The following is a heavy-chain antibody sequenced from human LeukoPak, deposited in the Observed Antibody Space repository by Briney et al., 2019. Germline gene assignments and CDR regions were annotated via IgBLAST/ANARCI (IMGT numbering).Heavy chain of an antibody. Sequence: ASVKVSCKASGYTFTSYGISWVRQAPGQGLEWMGWISAYNGNTNYAQKFQGRVTMTEDTSTDTAYMELSSLRSEDTAVYYCAIEARYGGYWGQGTLVTVSS. V-gene: IGHV1-18*01. J-gene: IGHJ4*02. CDR3: AIEARYGGY. D-gene: IGHD4-23*01. CDR2: ISAYNGNT. CDR1: GYTFTSYG.